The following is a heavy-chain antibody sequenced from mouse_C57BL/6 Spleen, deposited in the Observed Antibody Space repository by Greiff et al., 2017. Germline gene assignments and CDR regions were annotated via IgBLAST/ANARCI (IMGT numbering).Heavy chain of an antibody. J-gene: IGHJ3*01. V-gene: IGHV1-61*01. CDR2: IYPSDSET. CDR3: ARGGRGTAQATGFAY. CDR1: GYTFTSYW. Sequence: QVQLQQPGAELVRPGSSVKLSCKASGYTFTSYWMDWVKQRPGQGLEWIGNIYPSDSETHYNQKFKDKATLTVDKSSSTAYMQLSSLTSEDSAVYYCARGGRGTAQATGFAYWGQGTLVTVSA. D-gene: IGHD3-2*02.